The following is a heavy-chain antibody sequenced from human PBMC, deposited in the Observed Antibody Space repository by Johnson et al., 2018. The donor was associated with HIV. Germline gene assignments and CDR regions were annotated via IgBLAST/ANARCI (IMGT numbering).Heavy chain of an antibody. Sequence: VHLLESGGGLVKPGGSLRLSCAAPGFTFSNAWMSWVRQAPGKGLEWVGRIKSKTDGGTTDYAAPVKGRFTIPRDDSKNTLYLQMNSLKTEDTAVYYCTTDYRLTVVTRSDAFDIWGQGTMVTVSS. V-gene: IGHV3-15*01. CDR2: IKSKTDGGTT. CDR1: GFTFSNAW. J-gene: IGHJ3*02. CDR3: TTDYRLTVVTRSDAFDI. D-gene: IGHD4-23*01.